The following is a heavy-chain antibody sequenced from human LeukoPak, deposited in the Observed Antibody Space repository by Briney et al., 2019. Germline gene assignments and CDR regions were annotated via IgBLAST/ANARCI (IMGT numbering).Heavy chain of an antibody. J-gene: IGHJ1*01. D-gene: IGHD6-13*01. CDR2: IYYSGST. CDR3: ASLSRAAAGRVGYFQH. CDR1: GGSISSYY. Sequence: SETLSLTCTVSGGSISSYYWSWIRQPPGKGLEWIGYIYYSGSTNYNPSLKSRVTISVDTSKNQFSLKLSSVTAADTAVYYCASLSRAAAGRVGYFQHWGQGTLVTVSS. V-gene: IGHV4-59*12.